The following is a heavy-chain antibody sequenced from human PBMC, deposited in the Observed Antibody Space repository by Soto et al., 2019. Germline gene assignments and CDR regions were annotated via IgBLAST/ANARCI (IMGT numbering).Heavy chain of an antibody. Sequence: PYESLWRTCTVGGGSLNSSSYYWRWIRQPPGRGLEWIRSIYYSGSTFYSSSLNSGFTISVGTSKNNFSLKLSFVTAADTAAYYCARIGIAAAGMGGFDYWGQGSLVTVSS. CDR1: GGSLNSSSYY. CDR2: IYYSGST. D-gene: IGHD6-13*01. J-gene: IGHJ4*02. CDR3: ARIGIAAAGMGGFDY. V-gene: IGHV4-39*01.